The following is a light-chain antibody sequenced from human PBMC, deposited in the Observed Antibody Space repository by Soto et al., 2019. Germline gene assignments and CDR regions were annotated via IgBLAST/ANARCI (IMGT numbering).Light chain of an antibody. V-gene: IGLV2-14*01. J-gene: IGLJ1*01. CDR3: SSYTTSYFYV. CDR1: DRDIGAYDY. CDR2: GVK. Sequence: QSALTQPASVSGSPGQSITISCTGSDRDIGAYDYVSWYQQHPGKAPKLLIYGVKNRPSGVSYRFSASKSAFTASLTISGLQAEDEAHYYCSSYTTSYFYVFGPGTNVTVL.